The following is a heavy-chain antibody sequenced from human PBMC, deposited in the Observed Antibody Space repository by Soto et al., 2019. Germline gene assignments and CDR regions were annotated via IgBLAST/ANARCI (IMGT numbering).Heavy chain of an antibody. CDR1: GYTFTGYY. D-gene: IGHD3-22*01. CDR2: INPNSGGT. V-gene: IGHV1-2*02. Sequence: ASVKVSCKASGYTFTGYYMHWVRQAPGQGLEWMGWINPNSGGTNYAQKFQGRVTMTRDTSIRTAYMELSRLRSDDTAVYYCARWGVAYYYDSPLDPWGQGTLVTVSS. J-gene: IGHJ5*02. CDR3: ARWGVAYYYDSPLDP.